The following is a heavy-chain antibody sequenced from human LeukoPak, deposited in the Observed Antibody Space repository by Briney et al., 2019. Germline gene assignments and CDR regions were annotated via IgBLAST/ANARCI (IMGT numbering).Heavy chain of an antibody. D-gene: IGHD5-18*01. CDR3: ATHTAMATN. J-gene: IGHJ4*02. Sequence: PSETLSLTCAVYGGSFSGYYWSWIRQPPGKGLEWIGEINHSGSTNYNPSLKSRVTISVDTSKNQFSLKLSSVTAADTAVYYCATHTAMATNWGQGTLVTVSS. CDR2: INHSGST. V-gene: IGHV4-34*01. CDR1: GGSFSGYY.